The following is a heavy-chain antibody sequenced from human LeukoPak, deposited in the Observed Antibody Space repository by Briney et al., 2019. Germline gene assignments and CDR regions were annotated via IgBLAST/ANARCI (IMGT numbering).Heavy chain of an antibody. CDR2: IYYSGST. CDR3: ARDGPIK. CDR1: GGSISSSSYY. V-gene: IGHV4-39*07. J-gene: IGHJ4*02. Sequence: SETLSLTCTVSGGSISSSSYYWGWIRQPPGKGLEWIGSIYYSGSTYYNPSLKSRVTISVDTSKNQFSLKLSSVTAADTAVYYCARDGPIKWGQGTLVTVSS. D-gene: IGHD5-24*01.